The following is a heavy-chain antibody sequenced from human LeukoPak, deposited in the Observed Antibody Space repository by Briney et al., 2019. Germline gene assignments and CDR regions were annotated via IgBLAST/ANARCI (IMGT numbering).Heavy chain of an antibody. D-gene: IGHD2-15*01. CDR1: GFIFSDYY. J-gene: IGHJ6*02. Sequence: MTGGSLRLSCAASGFIFSDYYMSWVRQAPGKGLEWLSYIDLSGNVKYYVDSVKGRFTISRDNAKNSLYLQMNSLRAEDTAVYYCARDVYCSGGSCYVYYYYGMDVWGQGTTVTVSS. CDR3: ARDVYCSGGSCYVYYYYGMDV. CDR2: IDLSGNVK. V-gene: IGHV3-11*04.